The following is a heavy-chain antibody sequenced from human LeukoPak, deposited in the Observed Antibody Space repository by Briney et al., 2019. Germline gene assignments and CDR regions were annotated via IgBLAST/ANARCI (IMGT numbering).Heavy chain of an antibody. D-gene: IGHD6-25*01. CDR1: GGSFGGYY. CDR2: INHSGST. V-gene: IGHV4-34*01. J-gene: IGHJ6*02. CDR3: ASQQRDYYYYYGMDV. Sequence: SETLSLTCAVYGGSFGGYYWSWIRQPPGKGLEWIGEINHSGSTNYNPSLKSRVTISVDTSKNQFSLKLSSVTAADTAVYYCASQQRDYYYYYGMDVWGQGTTVTVSS.